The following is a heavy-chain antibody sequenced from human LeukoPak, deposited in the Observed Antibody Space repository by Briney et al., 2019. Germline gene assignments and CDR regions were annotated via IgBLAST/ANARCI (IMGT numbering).Heavy chain of an antibody. CDR3: ARAVAVTGYYFDY. Sequence: GGSLRLSCAASGFTFSDYYMIWIRQAPGKGLEWVSYISSSGSTIYYADSVKGRFTISRDNAKNSLYLQMNSLRAEDTAVYYCARAVAVTGYYFDYWGQGTLVTVSA. CDR1: GFTFSDYY. D-gene: IGHD6-19*01. J-gene: IGHJ4*02. CDR2: ISSSGSTI. V-gene: IGHV3-11*01.